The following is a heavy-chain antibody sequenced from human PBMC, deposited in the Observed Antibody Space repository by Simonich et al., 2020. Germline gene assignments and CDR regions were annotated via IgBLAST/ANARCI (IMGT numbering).Heavy chain of an antibody. Sequence: GGGLVQPGGSLRLSCAASGFTFSSYAMSWVRQAPGKGLEWVSAISGSGGSTYYADSVKGRFTISRDNSKNTLYLQMNSLRAEDTAVYYCAKDLGERITMIVVVIDAFDIWGQGTMVTVSS. D-gene: IGHD3-22*01. CDR3: AKDLGERITMIVVVIDAFDI. J-gene: IGHJ3*02. CDR2: ISGSGGST. CDR1: GFTFSSYA. V-gene: IGHV3-23*01.